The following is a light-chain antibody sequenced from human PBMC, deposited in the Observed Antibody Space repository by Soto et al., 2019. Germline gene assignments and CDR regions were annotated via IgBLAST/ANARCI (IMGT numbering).Light chain of an antibody. CDR2: LEGSGSY. CDR1: SAHSTDI. CDR3: ETWDINVVV. Sequence: QSVLTQSSSASASLGSSVKLTCTLSSAHSTDIIAWHQQPPGKAPRYLMKLEGSGSYNKGSGIPDRFSGSSSGADRYLTIANLQFEDEEDYYCETWDINVVVFGGGTKLTVL. J-gene: IGLJ2*01. V-gene: IGLV4-60*02.